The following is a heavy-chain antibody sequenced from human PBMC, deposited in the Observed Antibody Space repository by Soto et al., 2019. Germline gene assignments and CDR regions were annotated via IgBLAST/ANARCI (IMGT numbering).Heavy chain of an antibody. CDR1: GFTFSSYA. V-gene: IGHV3-23*01. Sequence: GSLRLSCAASGFTFSSYAMSWVRQAPGKGLEWVSAISGSGGSTYYADSVKGRFTISRDDSKNTLYLQMNSLRAEDTAVYYCAKVGSYDFGSGYNAFDIWGQGTMVTVSS. J-gene: IGHJ3*02. CDR2: ISGSGGST. D-gene: IGHD3-3*01. CDR3: AKVGSYDFGSGYNAFDI.